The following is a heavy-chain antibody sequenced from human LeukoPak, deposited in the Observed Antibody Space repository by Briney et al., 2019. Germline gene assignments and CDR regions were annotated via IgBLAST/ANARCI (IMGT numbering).Heavy chain of an antibody. CDR3: ARAHCSSTSCYDY. J-gene: IGHJ4*02. CDR2: INHSGST. V-gene: IGHV4-34*01. D-gene: IGHD2-2*01. CDR1: GGSISSYY. Sequence: SETLSLTCTVSGGSISSYYWSWIRQPPGKGLEWIGEINHSGSTNYNPSLKSRVTISVDTSKNQFSLKLSSVTAADTAVYYCARAHCSSTSCYDYWGQGTLVTVSS.